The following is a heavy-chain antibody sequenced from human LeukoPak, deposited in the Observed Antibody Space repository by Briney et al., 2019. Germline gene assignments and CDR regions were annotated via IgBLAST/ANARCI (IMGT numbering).Heavy chain of an antibody. J-gene: IGHJ4*02. D-gene: IGHD1-26*01. CDR3: ASSLRRIVGATGVDY. V-gene: IGHV3-33*08. CDR2: IWYDGSNK. CDR1: GFTFSSYG. Sequence: QPGGSLRLPCAASGFTFSSYGMHWVRQAPGKGLEWVAVIWYDGSNKYYADSVKGRFTISRDNSKNTLYLQMNSLRAEDTAVYYCASSLRRIVGATGVDYWGQGTLVTVSS.